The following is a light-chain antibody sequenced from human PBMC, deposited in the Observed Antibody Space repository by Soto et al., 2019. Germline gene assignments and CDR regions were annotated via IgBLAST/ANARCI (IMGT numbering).Light chain of an antibody. J-gene: IGKJ4*01. Sequence: EIVLTLSLGALSLTTGERATLSCRASQSVSSSYLAWYQQKPGQAPRLLIYDASSRATGIPERFSGSGSGTDFTLTISRLEPEDFAVYYCQQYGNSPLTFGGG. CDR1: QSVSSSY. CDR2: DAS. V-gene: IGKV3-20*01. CDR3: QQYGNSPLT.